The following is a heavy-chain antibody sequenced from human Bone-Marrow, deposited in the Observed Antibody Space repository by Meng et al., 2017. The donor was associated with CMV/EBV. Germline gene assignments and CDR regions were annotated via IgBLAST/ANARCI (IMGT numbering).Heavy chain of an antibody. CDR2: INPNSGGT. D-gene: IGHD3-16*01. V-gene: IGHV1-2*02. Sequence: ASVKVSCKASGYTFTGYYMHWVRQAPGQGLEWMGWINPNSGGTNYAQKFQGRVTMTRDTSISTAYMELSSLRSEDTAVYYCARVGVIGGWFDPWGQGTLVTVSS. CDR1: GYTFTGYY. J-gene: IGHJ5*02. CDR3: ARVGVIGGWFDP.